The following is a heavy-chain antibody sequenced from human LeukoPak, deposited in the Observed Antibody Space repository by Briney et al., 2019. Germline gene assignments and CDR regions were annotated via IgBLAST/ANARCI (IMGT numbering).Heavy chain of an antibody. CDR2: IYSGGST. V-gene: IGHV3-53*01. D-gene: IGHD5-18*01. CDR1: GFTVSSNY. J-gene: IGHJ4*02. CDR3: ATSPAMARLDY. Sequence: PGGSLRLSCAASGFTVSSNYMNWVRQAPGKGLEWVSVIYSGGSTYYADSVKGRFTISRDNSKNTLYLQMNSLRAEDTALYYCATSPAMARLDYWGQGTLVTVSS.